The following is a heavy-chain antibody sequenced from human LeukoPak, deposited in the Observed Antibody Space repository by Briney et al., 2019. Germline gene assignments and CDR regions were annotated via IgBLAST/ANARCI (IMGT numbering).Heavy chain of an antibody. CDR2: ISLSGRT. Sequence: PSETLSLTCDVSGGSISRTNWWSWVRQSPGQGLEWIGEISLSGRTNYNPSLQSRVTMSLDESKNQLSLDLASVTAADTAVYYCSRESGAFSPLGYWGQGTLVTVHS. CDR3: SRESGAFSPLGY. J-gene: IGHJ4*02. V-gene: IGHV4-4*02. CDR1: GGSISRTNW. D-gene: IGHD1-26*01.